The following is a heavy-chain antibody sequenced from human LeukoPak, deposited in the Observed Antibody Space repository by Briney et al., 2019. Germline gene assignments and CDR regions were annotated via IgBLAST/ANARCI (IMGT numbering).Heavy chain of an antibody. J-gene: IGHJ4*02. D-gene: IGHD2-21*02. CDR1: GYILSSYN. CDR3: ARTYCAEDCSIRYFDY. V-gene: IGHV1-46*01. Sequence: ASVKVSCKASGYILSSYNMLWVRQAPGQRLEWLGILNPSGGDTKYAQKFQGRVTLTRDKSTSTVYMELSSLTSDDTAVYYCARTYCAEDCSIRYFDYWGQGTLVTVSS. CDR2: LNPSGGDT.